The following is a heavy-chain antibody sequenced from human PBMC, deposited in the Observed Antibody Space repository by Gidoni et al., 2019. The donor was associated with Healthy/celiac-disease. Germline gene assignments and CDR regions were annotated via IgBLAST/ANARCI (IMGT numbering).Heavy chain of an antibody. V-gene: IGHV4-31*03. J-gene: IGHJ4*02. D-gene: IGHD4-17*01. CDR1: VASISSGGYY. Sequence: QVQLQESGPALVKPSQPLSLPFPVSVASISSGGYYWSWIRQHPGKGLEWIGYIYYSGSTYYNPSLKSRVTISVDTSKNQFSLKLSSVTAADTAVYYCARDQYYGDGSYWGQGTLVTVSS. CDR3: ARDQYYGDGSY. CDR2: IYYSGST.